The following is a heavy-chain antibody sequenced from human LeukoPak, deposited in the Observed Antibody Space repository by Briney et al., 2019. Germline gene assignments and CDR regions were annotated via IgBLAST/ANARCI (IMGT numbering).Heavy chain of an antibody. D-gene: IGHD6-19*01. CDR2: ISGSGGST. Sequence: GGSLRLSCAASGFTFSSYAMSWVRQAPGKGLEWVSAISGSGGSTYYADSVKGRFTISRDNSKNTLYLQMNSLRAEDTAVYYCASNSRIAVAGGSYYWGQGTLVTVSS. J-gene: IGHJ4*02. V-gene: IGHV3-23*01. CDR3: ASNSRIAVAGGSYY. CDR1: GFTFSSYA.